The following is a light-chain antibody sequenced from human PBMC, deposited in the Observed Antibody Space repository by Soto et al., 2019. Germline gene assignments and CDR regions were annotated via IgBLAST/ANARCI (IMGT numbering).Light chain of an antibody. V-gene: IGLV8-61*01. J-gene: IGLJ2*01. Sequence: QTVVTQEPSFSVSPGGTVTLTCGLSSGSVSTSYYPSWYQQTPGQAPRTLIYSTNTRSSGVPDRFSGSILGNKAALTITRAQADDESDYCCVLYMGSGISDVVFGGGTKLTFL. CDR2: STN. CDR1: SGSVSTSYY. CDR3: VLYMGSGISDVV.